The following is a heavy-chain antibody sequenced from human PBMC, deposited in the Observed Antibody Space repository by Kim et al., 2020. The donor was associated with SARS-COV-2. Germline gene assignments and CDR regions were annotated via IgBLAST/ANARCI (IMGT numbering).Heavy chain of an antibody. CDR1: GFTFSSYA. D-gene: IGHD6-13*01. CDR3: AKYGGIAGVDYYYMDV. V-gene: IGHV3-23*01. Sequence: GGSLRLSCAASGFTFSSYAMSWVRQAPGKGLEWVSAISGSGGSTYYADSVKGRFTISRDNSKNTLYLQMNSLRAEDTAVYYCAKYGGIAGVDYYYMDVWGKGTTVTVSS. CDR2: ISGSGGST. J-gene: IGHJ6*03.